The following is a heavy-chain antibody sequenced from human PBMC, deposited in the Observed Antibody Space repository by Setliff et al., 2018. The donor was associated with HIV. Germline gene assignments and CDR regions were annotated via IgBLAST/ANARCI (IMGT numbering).Heavy chain of an antibody. D-gene: IGHD6-13*01. J-gene: IGHJ5*02. Sequence: KTSETLSLTCSVSGGYLDSYSWSWIRQPAGKGLEWIGQVYSSGFTDYNPSLKSRVTLSADPSKTEVSLKMSSVTAADTAVYYCARGRAGTGLDPWGQGTLVTVSS. CDR1: GGYLDSYS. CDR3: ARGRAGTGLDP. V-gene: IGHV4-4*07. CDR2: VYSSGFT.